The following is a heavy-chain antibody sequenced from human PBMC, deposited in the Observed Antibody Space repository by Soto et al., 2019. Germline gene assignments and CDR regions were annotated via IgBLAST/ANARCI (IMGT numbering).Heavy chain of an antibody. CDR1: GFTFSSYA. J-gene: IGHJ4*02. D-gene: IGHD1-26*01. CDR3: AKEGYSGSYYVPYFDY. CDR2: ISGSGGST. V-gene: IGHV3-23*01. Sequence: VQLLESGGGLVQPGGSLRLSCAASGFTFSSYAMSWVRQAPGKGLEWVSAISGSGGSTYYADSVKGRFTISRDNSKNTLYLQMNSLRAEDTAVYYCAKEGYSGSYYVPYFDYWGQGTLVTVSS.